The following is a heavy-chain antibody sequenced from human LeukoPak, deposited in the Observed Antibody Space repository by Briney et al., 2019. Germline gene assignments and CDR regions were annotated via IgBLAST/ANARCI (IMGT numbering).Heavy chain of an antibody. CDR1: GASVRSGDYY. CDR3: ARDLVGGLGAFDI. V-gene: IGHV4-30-4*01. CDR2: IYYSGST. Sequence: SETLSLTCTVSGASVRSGDYYWSWIRQPPGKGLEWIGYIYYSGSTYYNPSLKSRVTISVDTSKNQFSLKLSSVTAADTAVYYCARDLVGGLGAFDIWGQGTMVTVSS. D-gene: IGHD1-26*01. J-gene: IGHJ3*02.